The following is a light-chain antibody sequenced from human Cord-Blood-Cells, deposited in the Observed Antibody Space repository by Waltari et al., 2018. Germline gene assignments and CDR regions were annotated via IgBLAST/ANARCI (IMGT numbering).Light chain of an antibody. CDR2: EGS. CDR3: CSYAGSSTYVV. Sequence: QSALTQPASVSGSPGQSITISCTGTSSDVGSYNLFSWYQQHPGKAPKLMIYEGSKRPAGVSSHFSGSKSGNTASLTISGLQAEDEADYYCCSYAGSSTYVVFGGGTKLTVL. V-gene: IGLV2-23*01. CDR1: SSDVGSYNL. J-gene: IGLJ2*01.